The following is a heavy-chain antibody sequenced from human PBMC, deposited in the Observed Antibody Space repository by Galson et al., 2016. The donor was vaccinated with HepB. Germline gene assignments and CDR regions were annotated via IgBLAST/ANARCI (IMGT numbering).Heavy chain of an antibody. Sequence: SLRLSCAASGFTFSSYAMHWVRQAPGKGLEWVAVISYDGSNKYYADSVKGRFTISRDNSKNTLYLQMNSLRAEDTAVYYCARETNLVPSPAASMSQQLEDVFDAFDIWGQGTLVTVSS. CDR3: ARETNLVPSPAASMSQQLEDVFDAFDI. CDR1: GFTFSSYA. J-gene: IGHJ3*02. D-gene: IGHD6-13*01. CDR2: ISYDGSNK. V-gene: IGHV3-30*04.